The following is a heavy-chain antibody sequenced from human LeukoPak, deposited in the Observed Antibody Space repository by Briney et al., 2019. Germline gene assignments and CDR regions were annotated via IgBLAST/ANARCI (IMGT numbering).Heavy chain of an antibody. Sequence: SETLSLTCTVSGGSISSYYWSLIRQPPGKGLEWIGYIYYSGSTNCNPSLKSRVTISVDTSKNQFSLKLSSVTAADTAVYYCARDNRRLRQFDYWGQGTLVTVSS. CDR1: GGSISSYY. J-gene: IGHJ4*02. V-gene: IGHV4-59*01. CDR2: IYYSGST. CDR3: ARDNRRLRQFDY. D-gene: IGHD4-17*01.